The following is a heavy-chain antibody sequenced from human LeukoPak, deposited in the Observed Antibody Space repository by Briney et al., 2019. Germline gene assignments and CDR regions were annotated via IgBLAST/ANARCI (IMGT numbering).Heavy chain of an antibody. CDR1: GFAFSDYA. CDR3: AKDREKAVGATIFDH. CDR2: ISFSGRST. J-gene: IGHJ4*02. V-gene: IGHV3-23*01. D-gene: IGHD1-26*01. Sequence: GGSLRLSCAVSGFAFSDYAMSWVRQAPGKGLEWILGISFSGRSTNYADSVKGRFIISRDNSNNTLYLQMNSLRAEDTAVYYCAKDREKAVGATIFDHWGQGTLVTVSS.